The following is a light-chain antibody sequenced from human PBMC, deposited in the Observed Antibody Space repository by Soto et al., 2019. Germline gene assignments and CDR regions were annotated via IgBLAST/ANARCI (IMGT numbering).Light chain of an antibody. Sequence: VVMAQSPLSLPVTLGQPASISCMPRQSLVSTDGNTYLNWFHQRPGQSPRRLIYKVSNRDSGVPARFSGSGSGTDFALKISRVEAEDVGVYYCMQGTHWPITFGQGTRLEIK. J-gene: IGKJ5*01. CDR1: QSLVSTDGNTY. CDR3: MQGTHWPIT. V-gene: IGKV2-30*01. CDR2: KVS.